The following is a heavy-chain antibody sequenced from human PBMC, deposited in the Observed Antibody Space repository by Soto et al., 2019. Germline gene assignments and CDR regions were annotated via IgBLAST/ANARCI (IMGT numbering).Heavy chain of an antibody. CDR2: ISDTGSST. Sequence: GGSLRLSCAASGFTFSSYAMSWVRQAPGKGLEWVSGISDTGSSTYYADSVKGRFTISRDNSKNTLYLQMDSLRADDTAVYYCAKDPGSSYFDSWGQGTLVTVSS. V-gene: IGHV3-23*01. CDR3: AKDPGSSYFDS. J-gene: IGHJ4*02. CDR1: GFTFSSYA. D-gene: IGHD3-10*01.